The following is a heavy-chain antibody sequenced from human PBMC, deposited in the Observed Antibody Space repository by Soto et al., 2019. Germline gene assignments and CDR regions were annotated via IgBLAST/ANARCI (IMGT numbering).Heavy chain of an antibody. Sequence: QLQVQESGPGLVKPSETLSLTCTVSGGSISSSSYYWGWIRQPPGKGLEWIGSIYYSGSTYYNPSPKSRVTISVDTSKNQFSLKLSSVTAADTAVYYCMLGSGWKDFDYWGQGTLVTVSS. J-gene: IGHJ4*02. D-gene: IGHD3-22*01. V-gene: IGHV4-39*01. CDR3: MLGSGWKDFDY. CDR1: GGSISSSSYY. CDR2: IYYSGST.